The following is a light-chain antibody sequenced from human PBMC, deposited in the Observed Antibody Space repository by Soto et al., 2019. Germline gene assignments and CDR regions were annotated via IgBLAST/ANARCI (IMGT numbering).Light chain of an antibody. V-gene: IGKV3-20*01. CDR1: QSVSSN. Sequence: EIVLTLSPVALSASPRERAPLSCISSQSVSSNLAWYQQKPGQAPRLLIYGASNRATGIPDRFSGSGSGTDFTLTISRLEPEDFAVYYCQQYGGSGTFGQGTKVDIK. CDR2: GAS. J-gene: IGKJ1*01. CDR3: QQYGGSGT.